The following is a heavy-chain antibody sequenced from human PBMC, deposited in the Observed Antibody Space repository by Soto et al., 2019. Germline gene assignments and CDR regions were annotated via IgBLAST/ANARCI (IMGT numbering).Heavy chain of an antibody. CDR1: GGSVSSPNCY. D-gene: IGHD6-19*01. CDR3: ARRASRSGWFDY. V-gene: IGHV4-61*01. J-gene: IGHJ4*02. Sequence: QVQLQESGPGLVKPSETLSLTCIVSGGSVSSPNCYWSWIRQPPGKGLEWIGYIYYTGSTHYNPSLESRVTLSVDTSKNQFSLRLTSVTAADTAVYFCARRASRSGWFDYWGQGTLVTVSS. CDR2: IYYTGST.